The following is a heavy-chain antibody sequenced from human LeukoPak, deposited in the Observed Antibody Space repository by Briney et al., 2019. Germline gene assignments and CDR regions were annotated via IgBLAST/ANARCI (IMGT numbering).Heavy chain of an antibody. CDR3: AKARGYFDTTSHRYFDY. Sequence: GGSLRLSCAASGFTFSSYSMNWVRQAPGKGLEWVSSISSSSSYIYYADSVKGRFTISRDNAKNSLYLQMNSLRDEDTAVYYCAKARGYFDTTSHRYFDYWGQGTLVTVSS. D-gene: IGHD2/OR15-2a*01. CDR2: ISSSSSYI. J-gene: IGHJ4*02. V-gene: IGHV3-21*04. CDR1: GFTFSSYS.